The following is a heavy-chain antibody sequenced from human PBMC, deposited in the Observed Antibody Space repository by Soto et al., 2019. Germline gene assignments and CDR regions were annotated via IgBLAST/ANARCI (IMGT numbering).Heavy chain of an antibody. CDR3: ARTFDYYGMDV. CDR1: GYSIASGYY. Sequence: SETLSLTCAVSGYSIASGYYWAWIRQSPGKGLEWIGSIYHAGSVYDNPSLNGRVALSMDSSKNHFSLKLTSVTAADTAVYYCARTFDYYGMDVWGQGPTVT. CDR2: IYHAGSV. V-gene: IGHV4-38-2*01. J-gene: IGHJ6*02.